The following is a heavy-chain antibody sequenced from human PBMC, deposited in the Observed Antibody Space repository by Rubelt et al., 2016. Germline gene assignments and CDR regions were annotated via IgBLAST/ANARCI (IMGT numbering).Heavy chain of an antibody. CDR1: GFTFSSYW. CDR2: INSDGSRT. D-gene: IGHD6-13*01. Sequence: EVQVVESGGGLVQPGGSLRLSCVVSGFTFSSYWMHWVRQVPGKGLVWVSRINSDGSRTNYADSVRGRFTISRDNAKNTLILQMNSLRAEDTAVYYCAKDRVGSWFSLDYWGQGTLVTVST. V-gene: IGHV3-74*01. CDR3: AKDRVGSWFSLDY. J-gene: IGHJ4*02.